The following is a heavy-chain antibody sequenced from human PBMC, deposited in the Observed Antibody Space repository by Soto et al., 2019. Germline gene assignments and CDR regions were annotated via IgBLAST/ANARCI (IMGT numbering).Heavy chain of an antibody. CDR3: ARDGIVPHYYYYGMDV. Sequence: PGGSRRRSWAASGSTLSSYWMHWVRQAPGKGLVWVSRVKTDGSTYYADSVKGRFTISRDNSKNTLYLQMNSLRAEDTAVYYCARDGIVPHYYYYGMDVWGQGTTVTVSS. V-gene: IGHV3-74*01. D-gene: IGHD1-26*01. CDR2: VKTDGSTY. CDR1: GSTLSSYW. J-gene: IGHJ6*02.